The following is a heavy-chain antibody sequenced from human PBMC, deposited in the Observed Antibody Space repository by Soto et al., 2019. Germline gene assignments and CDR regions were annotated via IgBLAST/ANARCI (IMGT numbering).Heavy chain of an antibody. V-gene: IGHV3-23*01. Sequence: GGSLRLSCAASGFTFSSYAMNWVRHAPGERLEWVSTVSGSADSTYYADSVKGRFTVSRDNSKSTLHLQMNSLRAEDTAVYYCAKGSTGDCSSTSCLYYFDFWGQGTLVTVSS. D-gene: IGHD2-2*01. CDR2: VSGSADST. CDR1: GFTFSSYA. J-gene: IGHJ4*02. CDR3: AKGSTGDCSSTSCLYYFDF.